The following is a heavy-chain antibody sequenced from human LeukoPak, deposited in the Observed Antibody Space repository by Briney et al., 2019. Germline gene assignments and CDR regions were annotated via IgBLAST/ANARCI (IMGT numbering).Heavy chain of an antibody. J-gene: IGHJ6*03. CDR1: GGSFSNYY. CDR2: INHSGST. Sequence: PSETLSLTCAVYGGSFSNYYWSCIRQAPGKGLEWIGEINHSGSTNYNPSLKSRVTISVDTSKNQFSLNLRSVTAADTAVYYCARRIRVYYYMDVWGEGTTVTVS. CDR3: ARRIRVYYYMDV. V-gene: IGHV4-34*01.